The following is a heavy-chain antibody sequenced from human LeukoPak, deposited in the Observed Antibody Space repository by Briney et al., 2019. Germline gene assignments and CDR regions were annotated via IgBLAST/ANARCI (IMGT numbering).Heavy chain of an antibody. V-gene: IGHV4-34*01. CDR2: INHSGST. CDR3: ARANFRDGYNTYYFDY. CDR1: GGSFSGYY. D-gene: IGHD5-24*01. Sequence: SETLSLTCAVYGGSFSGYYWSRIRQPPGKGLEWIGEINHSGSTNYNPSLKSRVTISVDTSKNQFSLKLSSVTAADTAVYYCARANFRDGYNTYYFDYWGQGTLVTVSS. J-gene: IGHJ4*02.